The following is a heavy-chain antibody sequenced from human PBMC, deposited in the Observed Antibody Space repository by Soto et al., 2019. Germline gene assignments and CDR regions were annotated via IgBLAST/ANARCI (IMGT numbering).Heavy chain of an antibody. V-gene: IGHV4-59*08. J-gene: IGHJ4*02. Sequence: PSGTLSLTCTVSGGSISSYYWSWIRQPPGKGLEWIGYIYYSGSTNYNPSLKSRVTISVDTSKNQFSLKLSSVTAADTAVYYCARLDGDYVLDYWGQGTLVTVSS. CDR1: GGSISSYY. CDR3: ARLDGDYVLDY. D-gene: IGHD4-17*01. CDR2: IYYSGST.